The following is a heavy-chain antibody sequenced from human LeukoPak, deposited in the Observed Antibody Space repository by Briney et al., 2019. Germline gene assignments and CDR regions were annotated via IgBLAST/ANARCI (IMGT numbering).Heavy chain of an antibody. V-gene: IGHV3-30-3*01. Sequence: GSSLRLSCAASGFTLSSYAVHWVRHAPGKGLVWVTVISYDGSNKYYADSVKGRFTISRHNSKNTLYLQMDSLRADDTAVYYCGRSGVSCDYWEQATLVIVSS. CDR3: GRSGVSCDY. D-gene: IGHD3-10*01. CDR1: GFTLSSYA. J-gene: IGHJ4*01. CDR2: ISYDGSNK.